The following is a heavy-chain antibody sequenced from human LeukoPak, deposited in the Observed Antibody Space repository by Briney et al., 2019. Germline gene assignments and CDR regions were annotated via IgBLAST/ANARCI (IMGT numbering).Heavy chain of an antibody. CDR1: GFTFSTSS. CDR3: AELGITMIGGV. V-gene: IGHV3-21*01. J-gene: IGHJ6*04. Sequence: PGGSLRLSCAASGFTFSTSSMNWVRQAPGKGLEWVSSITSSSRYIYYADSVKGRFTISRDNAKNSLYLQMNSLRAEDTAVYYCAELGITMIGGVWGKGTTVTISS. D-gene: IGHD3-10*02. CDR2: ITSSSRYI.